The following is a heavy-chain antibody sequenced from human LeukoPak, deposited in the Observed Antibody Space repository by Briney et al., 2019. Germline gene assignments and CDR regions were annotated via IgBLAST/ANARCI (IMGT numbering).Heavy chain of an antibody. Sequence: GGSLRLSCAASGFTFSSYWMHWVRQAPGKGLVWVSRINSDGSSTSYADSVKGRFTISRDNAKNTLYLQMNSLRAEDTAVYYCAGAYGDYDHYYYGMDVWGQGTTVTVSS. CDR3: AGAYGDYDHYYYGMDV. J-gene: IGHJ6*02. CDR2: INSDGSST. D-gene: IGHD4-17*01. CDR1: GFTFSSYW. V-gene: IGHV3-74*01.